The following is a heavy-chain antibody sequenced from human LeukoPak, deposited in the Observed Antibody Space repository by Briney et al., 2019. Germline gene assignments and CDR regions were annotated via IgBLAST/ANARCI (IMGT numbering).Heavy chain of an antibody. V-gene: IGHV4-31*03. D-gene: IGHD3-10*01. CDR1: GGSISSGGYY. CDR3: ATRLWFGELYFQH. CDR2: IYYSGST. Sequence: PSETLSLTCTVSGGSISSGGYYWSWIRQHPGKGLKWIGYIYYSGSTYYNPSLKSRVTISVDTSKNQFSLKLSSVTAADTAVYYCATRLWFGELYFQHWGQGTLVTVSS. J-gene: IGHJ1*01.